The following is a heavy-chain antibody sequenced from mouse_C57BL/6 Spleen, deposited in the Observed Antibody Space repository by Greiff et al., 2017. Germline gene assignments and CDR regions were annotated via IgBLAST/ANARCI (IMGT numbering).Heavy chain of an antibody. CDR3: ARERGDYFDY. J-gene: IGHJ2*01. CDR2: ISDGGSYT. Sequence: EVQLQQSGGGLVKPGGSLKLSCAASGFTFSSYAMSWVRQTPEKRLEWVATISDGGSYTYYPDNVKGRFTISRDNAKNNLYLQIRHLKSEDTAMYYCARERGDYFDYWGQGTPLTVSS. CDR1: GFTFSSYA. V-gene: IGHV5-4*01.